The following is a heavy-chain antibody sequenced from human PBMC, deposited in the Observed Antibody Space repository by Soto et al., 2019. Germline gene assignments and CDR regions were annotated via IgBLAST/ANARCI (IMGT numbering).Heavy chain of an antibody. D-gene: IGHD6-25*01. CDR2: IYRGDAT. CDR1: GLTVSDTY. V-gene: IGHV3-53*01. CDR3: ARDRSDSSRADSFDI. J-gene: IGHJ3*02. Sequence: GGSLRLSCAVSGLTVSDTYMSWVRQAPGKGLEWVSVIYRGDATHYADSVKGRFTISRDNSNSTVYLHMNSLRAEDTAVYYCARDRSDSSRADSFDIWGQGTMVTVSS.